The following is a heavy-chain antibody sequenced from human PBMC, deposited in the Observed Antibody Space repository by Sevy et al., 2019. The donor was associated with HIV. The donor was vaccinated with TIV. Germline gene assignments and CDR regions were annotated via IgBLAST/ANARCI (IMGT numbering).Heavy chain of an antibody. CDR1: GFIFSHYD. CDR2: IASHGNYN. V-gene: IGHV3-30-3*01. D-gene: IGHD2-21*02. Sequence: GGSLRLSCAASGFIFSHYDMHWVRQAPGKGLEWVAVIASHGNYNYFAASVKGRFTISRDTARNTLDLQMNSLRVEDTAVYYCAGLESYGGDCYYFDSWGQGALVTVSS. CDR3: AGLESYGGDCYYFDS. J-gene: IGHJ4*02.